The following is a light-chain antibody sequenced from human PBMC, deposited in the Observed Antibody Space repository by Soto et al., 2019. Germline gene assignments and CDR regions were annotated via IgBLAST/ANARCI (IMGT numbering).Light chain of an antibody. CDR3: QQRSNWLT. CDR1: QSVSSY. J-gene: IGKJ4*01. Sequence: EIVLTQSPATLSLSPGERATLSCRASQSVSSYLAWYQQKPRQAPRLLIYDASNRATGIPARFSGSGSGTDFTLTISSLEPEDFAVYYCQQRSNWLTFGGGTQVEIK. V-gene: IGKV3-11*01. CDR2: DAS.